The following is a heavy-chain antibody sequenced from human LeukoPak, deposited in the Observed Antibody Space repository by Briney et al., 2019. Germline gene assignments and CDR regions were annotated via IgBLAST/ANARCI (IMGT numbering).Heavy chain of an antibody. Sequence: GRSLRLSCAASGFTFDDYAMHWVRQAPGKGLEWVSGISWNSGSIGYADSVKGRFTISRDNAKNSLYLQMNSVRAEDTALYYCAKASRGYYDSSGLIDYWGQGTLVTVSS. J-gene: IGHJ4*02. D-gene: IGHD3-22*01. V-gene: IGHV3-9*01. CDR3: AKASRGYYDSSGLIDY. CDR2: ISWNSGSI. CDR1: GFTFDDYA.